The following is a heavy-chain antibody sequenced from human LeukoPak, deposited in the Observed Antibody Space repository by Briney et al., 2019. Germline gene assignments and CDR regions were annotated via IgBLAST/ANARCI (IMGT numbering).Heavy chain of an antibody. V-gene: IGHV1-69*13. Sequence: GASVKVSCKASGGTFSSYAISWVRQAPGQGLEWVGGIIPIFGTANYAQKFQGRVTITADESTSTAYMELSSLRSEDTAVYYCARSGYCSSTSCYPKNWFDPWGQGTLVTVSS. CDR1: GGTFSSYA. D-gene: IGHD2-2*01. J-gene: IGHJ5*02. CDR3: ARSGYCSSTSCYPKNWFDP. CDR2: IIPIFGTA.